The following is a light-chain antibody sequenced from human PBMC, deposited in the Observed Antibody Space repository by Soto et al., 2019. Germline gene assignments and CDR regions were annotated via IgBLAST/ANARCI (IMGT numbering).Light chain of an antibody. CDR2: DSS. CDR3: QQRAKWPST. V-gene: IGKV3-11*01. Sequence: EIVLTQFPATLSLSPGDGATLSCRASQSVSSYLAWYQQKRGQAPRLLIYDSSNRATGIPARFSGSGSGTDFSLIISSLEPEDFAVYYCQQRAKWPSTFGPGTKVEMK. CDR1: QSVSSY. J-gene: IGKJ2*02.